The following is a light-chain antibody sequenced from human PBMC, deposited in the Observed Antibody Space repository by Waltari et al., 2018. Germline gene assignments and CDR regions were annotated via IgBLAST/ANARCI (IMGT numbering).Light chain of an antibody. Sequence: QSLLYFSPVKNYLAWYQQRQGQPPKLLISWASTRESGVPDRFSGSGSGTDFTLTINNLQPEDVAVYYCQQYYRSRSFGQGTKVEIK. CDR1: QSLLYFSPVKNY. V-gene: IGKV4-1*01. CDR3: QQYYRSRS. CDR2: WAS. J-gene: IGKJ1*01.